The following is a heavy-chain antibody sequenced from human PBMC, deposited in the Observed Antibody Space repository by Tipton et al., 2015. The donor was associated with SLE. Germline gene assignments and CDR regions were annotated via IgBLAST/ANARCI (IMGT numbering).Heavy chain of an antibody. CDR2: MHHSGGT. CDR1: GASISTYY. D-gene: IGHD2-2*01. Sequence: TLSLTCSVSGASISTYYWGWIRQAPGMGLEWVGCMHHSGGTNYNPSLKSRLTMSVDTSNNQFSLELSSVTAADTAIYYCASAVVVLVGGYFDYWGQGTLATVSS. V-gene: IGHV4-4*07. J-gene: IGHJ4*02. CDR3: ASAVVVLVGGYFDY.